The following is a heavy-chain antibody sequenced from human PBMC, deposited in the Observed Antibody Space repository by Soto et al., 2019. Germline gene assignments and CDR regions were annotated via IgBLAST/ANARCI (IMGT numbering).Heavy chain of an antibody. CDR3: AKFHCSSTSCYMYYYYGMDV. Sequence: PGGSLRLSCAASGFTFSSYAMSWVRQAPGKGLEWVSAIRGSGGSTYYADSVKGRFTISRDNSKNTLYLQMNSLRAEDTAVYYCAKFHCSSTSCYMYYYYGMDVWGQGTTVTVSS. CDR1: GFTFSSYA. CDR2: IRGSGGST. D-gene: IGHD2-2*02. J-gene: IGHJ6*02. V-gene: IGHV3-23*01.